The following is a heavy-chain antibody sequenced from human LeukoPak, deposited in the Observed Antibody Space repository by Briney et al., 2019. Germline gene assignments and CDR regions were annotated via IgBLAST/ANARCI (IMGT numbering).Heavy chain of an antibody. CDR1: GGSFSGYY. J-gene: IGHJ3*02. V-gene: IGHV4-34*01. D-gene: IGHD3-22*01. CDR3: ARGRRYDSSGYYYVSAAFDI. Sequence: SETLSLTCAVYGGSFSGYYWSWIRQPPGKGLEWIGEINHSGSTNYNPSLKSRVTISVDTSKNQFSLKLSSVTAADTAVYYCARGRRYDSSGYYYVSAAFDIWGQGTMVTVSS. CDR2: INHSGST.